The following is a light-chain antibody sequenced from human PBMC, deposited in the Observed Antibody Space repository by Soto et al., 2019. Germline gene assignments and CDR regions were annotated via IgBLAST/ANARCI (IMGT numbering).Light chain of an antibody. CDR3: AAWDDSLNAQV. CDR1: NSNIGNNA. CDR2: RNN. V-gene: IGLV1-36*01. J-gene: IGLJ3*02. Sequence: QSVLTQPPSVSEAPRQRVTISCSGSNSNIGNNAVNWYQLVPGKAPKVVIYRNNVVLSGVSDRFSGSKSGTSASLAISGLQPEDEADYYCAAWDDSLNAQVFGGGTKVTVL.